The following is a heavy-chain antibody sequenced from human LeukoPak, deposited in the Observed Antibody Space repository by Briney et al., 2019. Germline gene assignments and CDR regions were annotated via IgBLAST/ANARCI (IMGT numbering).Heavy chain of an antibody. J-gene: IGHJ4*02. Sequence: SETLSLTCAVYGGSFSGYYWSWIRQPPGKGLEWIGEINHSGSTNYNPSLKSRVTISVDTSKNQFSLKLSSVTAADTAVYYCARHPTKSGWYVYWGQGTLVTVSS. D-gene: IGHD6-19*01. CDR2: INHSGST. CDR1: GGSFSGYY. V-gene: IGHV4-34*01. CDR3: ARHPTKSGWYVY.